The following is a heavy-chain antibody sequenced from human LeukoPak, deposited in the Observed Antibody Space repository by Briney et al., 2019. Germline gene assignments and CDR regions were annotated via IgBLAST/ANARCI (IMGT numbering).Heavy chain of an antibody. CDR3: ARDPDTSGWAPYYLDY. D-gene: IGHD6-19*01. Sequence: PGRSLRLSCAASGFTFSSYNMNWVRQAPGKGLEWVSSISSSSAYIYYAASVKGRFTISRDNAKNSLYLQMNSLRAEDTAVYYCARDPDTSGWAPYYLDYWGLGTLVTVSS. J-gene: IGHJ4*02. CDR2: ISSSSAYI. V-gene: IGHV3-21*01. CDR1: GFTFSSYN.